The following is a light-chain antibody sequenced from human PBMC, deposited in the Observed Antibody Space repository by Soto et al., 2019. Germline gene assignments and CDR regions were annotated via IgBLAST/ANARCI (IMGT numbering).Light chain of an antibody. Sequence: QSVLTQPPSLSVAPGQRVTISCTGSSSNIGAGYDVHWYQQLPGTAPKLLIYGNSNRPSGVPDRFSGSKSGTSASLAITGLQAEDEADYYCQSYDSSLSGYVFGTGTKVT. CDR1: SSNIGAGYD. V-gene: IGLV1-40*01. J-gene: IGLJ1*01. CDR2: GNS. CDR3: QSYDSSLSGYV.